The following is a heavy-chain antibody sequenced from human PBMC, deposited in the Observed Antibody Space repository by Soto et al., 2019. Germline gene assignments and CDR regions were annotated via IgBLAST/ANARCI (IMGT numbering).Heavy chain of an antibody. Sequence: EVQLLESGGGLVQHGGCLRLSCAASGFTFSSYAMSWVRQAPGRGLEWVSSTSGRGGSTYYADSVKGRITISRHKSKNTVYLQMNSLRAEDTAVYYCATAGILWFGESYWGQGTLVTVSS. J-gene: IGHJ4*02. CDR1: GFTFSSYA. D-gene: IGHD3-10*01. CDR3: ATAGILWFGESY. CDR2: TSGRGGST. V-gene: IGHV3-23*01.